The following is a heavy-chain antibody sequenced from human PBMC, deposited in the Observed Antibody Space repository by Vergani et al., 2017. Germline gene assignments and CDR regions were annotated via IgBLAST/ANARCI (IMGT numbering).Heavy chain of an antibody. Sequence: QVQLVESGGGVVQPGRSLRLSCAASGFTFSSYGMHWVRQAPGKGLEWVAVIWYDGSNKYYADSVKGRFTISRDNSKNTLYLQMNSRRAEDTAVYYCARGHIVVVPAAYGMDVWGQGTTVTVSS. CDR2: IWYDGSNK. CDR1: GFTFSSYG. J-gene: IGHJ6*02. D-gene: IGHD2-2*01. V-gene: IGHV3-33*01. CDR3: ARGHIVVVPAAYGMDV.